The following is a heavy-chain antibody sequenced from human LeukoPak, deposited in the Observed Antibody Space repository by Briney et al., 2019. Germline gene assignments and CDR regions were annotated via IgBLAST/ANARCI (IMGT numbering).Heavy chain of an antibody. J-gene: IGHJ5*02. D-gene: IGHD3-16*02. Sequence: ASVKVSCKASGYTFTSYYTHWVRQAPGQGLEWMGIINPSGGSTSYAQKFQGRVTMTRDTSTSTVYMELSSLRSEDTAVYYCARDKYVWGSYPSGWFDPWGQGTLVTVSS. V-gene: IGHV1-46*01. CDR1: GYTFTSYY. CDR3: ARDKYVWGSYPSGWFDP. CDR2: INPSGGST.